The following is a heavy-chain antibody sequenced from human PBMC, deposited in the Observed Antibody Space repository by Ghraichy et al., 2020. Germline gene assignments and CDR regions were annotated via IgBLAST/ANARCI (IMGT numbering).Heavy chain of an antibody. CDR3: ATDLLGEGYYYYGMDV. CDR1: GYTLTELS. V-gene: IGHV1-24*01. CDR2: FDPEDGET. J-gene: IGHJ6*02. Sequence: ASVKVSCKVSGYTLTELSMHWVRQALGKGLEWMGGFDPEDGETIYAQKFQGRVTMTEDTSTDTAYMELSSLRSEDTAVYYCATDLLGEGYYYYGMDVWGQGTTVTVSS.